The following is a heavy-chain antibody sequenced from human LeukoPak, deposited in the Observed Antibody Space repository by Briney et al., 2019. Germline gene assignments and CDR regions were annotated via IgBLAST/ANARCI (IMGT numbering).Heavy chain of an antibody. CDR3: SRGLREYNWFDP. CDR1: GYTFTSYY. J-gene: IGHJ5*02. Sequence: ASVKVSCKASGYTFTSYYMHWVRQAPGQGLEWMGWINPNSGGTNYAQKFQGRGTMTRDTSISTAYMQQSRLRSDDDAVYYFSRGLREYNWFDPWGQETLVTVSS. V-gene: IGHV1-2*02. CDR2: INPNSGGT. D-gene: IGHD4/OR15-4a*01.